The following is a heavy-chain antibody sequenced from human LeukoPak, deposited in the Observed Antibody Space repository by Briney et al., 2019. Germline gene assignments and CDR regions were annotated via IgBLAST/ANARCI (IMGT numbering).Heavy chain of an antibody. D-gene: IGHD3-10*02. J-gene: IGHJ2*01. Sequence: PGGSLRLSCAASGFTFSSYAMVWVRQAPGKGLQWVSGIGRTGANTYYADSVKGRFTNSRDNSKNTLYLQMNSLRAEDTAVYYCAKYTPCSGDYLWGRGTLVTVSS. CDR3: AKYTPCSGDYL. CDR2: IGRTGANT. V-gene: IGHV3-23*01. CDR1: GFTFSSYA.